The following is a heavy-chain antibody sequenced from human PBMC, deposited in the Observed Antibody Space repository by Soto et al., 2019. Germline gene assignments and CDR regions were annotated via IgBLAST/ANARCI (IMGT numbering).Heavy chain of an antibody. CDR3: ARLYCSGGSCYSGDAFDI. V-gene: IGHV3-48*01. CDR1: GFTFSSYS. D-gene: IGHD2-15*01. J-gene: IGHJ3*02. Sequence: EVQLVESGGGLVQPGGSLRLSCAASGFTFSSYSMNWVRQAPGKGLEWVSHISSSSRTIYYADSVKGRFTISRDNAKNSLSLQMNSLRAGDTAVYYCARLYCSGGSCYSGDAFDIWGQGTMVTVSS. CDR2: ISSSSRTI.